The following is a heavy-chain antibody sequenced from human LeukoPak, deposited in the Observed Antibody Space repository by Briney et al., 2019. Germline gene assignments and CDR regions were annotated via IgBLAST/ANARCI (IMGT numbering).Heavy chain of an antibody. CDR2: TYYSGST. CDR3: ARASRYFDWSYYFDY. Sequence: SETLSLTCTVSGGSISSYYWSWIRQPPGKGLEWIGYTYYSGSTNYNPSLKSRVTISVDTSKNQFSLKLSSVTAADTAVYYCARASRYFDWSYYFDYWGQGTLVTVSS. V-gene: IGHV4-59*12. D-gene: IGHD3-9*01. J-gene: IGHJ4*02. CDR1: GGSISSYY.